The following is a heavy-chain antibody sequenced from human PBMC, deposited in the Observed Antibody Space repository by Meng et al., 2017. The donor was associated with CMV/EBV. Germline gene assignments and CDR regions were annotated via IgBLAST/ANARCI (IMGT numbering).Heavy chain of an antibody. CDR2: INSDGSST. V-gene: IGHV3-74*01. J-gene: IGHJ6*02. D-gene: IGHD6-6*01. CDR1: GFPFSSYW. CDR3: ARDLYSSSSGYYYYGMDV. Sequence: GESLKISCAASGFPFSSYWMHWVRPAPGKGLVWVSRINSDGSSTSYADSVKGRFTISRDNAKNTLYLQMNSLRAEDTAVYYCARDLYSSSSGYYYYGMDVWGQGTTVTVSS.